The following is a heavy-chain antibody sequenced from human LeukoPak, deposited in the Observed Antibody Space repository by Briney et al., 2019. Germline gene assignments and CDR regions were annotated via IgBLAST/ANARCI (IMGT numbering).Heavy chain of an antibody. Sequence: ASVKVSCKASGYTFTDYYIHWVRQAPGQGLEWMGWINPNSGGTNYAQKFQGRVTMTRDTSVSTAYMELSSLTSDDTAVYYCARVHYSLRWVTACDYWGQGALVIVSS. CDR1: GYTFTDYY. D-gene: IGHD5-24*01. V-gene: IGHV1-2*02. CDR2: INPNSGGT. J-gene: IGHJ4*02. CDR3: ARVHYSLRWVTACDY.